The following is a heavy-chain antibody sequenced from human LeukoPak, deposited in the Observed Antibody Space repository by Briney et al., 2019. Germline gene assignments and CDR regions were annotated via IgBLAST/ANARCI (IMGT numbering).Heavy chain of an antibody. V-gene: IGHV4-39*07. J-gene: IGHJ3*02. CDR2: IYYSGIT. D-gene: IGHD3-10*01. Sequence: SETLTLTCTVSSGSISSSSYYWGWIRQPPGKGPEWIGGIYYSGITYYNPSLKSRVTISVDTSKNQFSLKLSSVTAADTAVYYCARDFYRHYYGSGDAFDIWGQGTMVTVSS. CDR3: ARDFYRHYYGSGDAFDI. CDR1: SGSISSSSYY.